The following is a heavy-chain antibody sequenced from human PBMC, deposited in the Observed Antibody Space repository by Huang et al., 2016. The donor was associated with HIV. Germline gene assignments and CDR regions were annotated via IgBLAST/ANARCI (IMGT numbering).Heavy chain of an antibody. CDR3: AKDGPPYGDSLGYYYYYMDV. J-gene: IGHJ6*03. CDR2: IRNAGGNK. D-gene: IGHD4-17*01. V-gene: IGHV3-30*02. Sequence: VESGGSRGLSCAASPFTLRPYGMHWVRQAPGKGMEWVACIRNAGGNKYYADTVRGRFTISRDNAKNTLYLQMSSLSAEYTAVYYCAKDGPPYGDSLGYYYYYMDVWGKGTTVTVSS. CDR1: PFTLRPYG.